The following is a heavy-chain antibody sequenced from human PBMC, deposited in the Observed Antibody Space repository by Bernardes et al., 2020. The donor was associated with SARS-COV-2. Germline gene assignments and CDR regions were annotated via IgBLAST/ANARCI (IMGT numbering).Heavy chain of an antibody. D-gene: IGHD3-3*01. Sequence: SETLSLTCTVSGGSISSYYWSWIRQPPGKGLEWIGSIHYSGSTNYNPSLKSRVTISVDTSKKQFSLKLRSVTAADTAVYYCARLATVTIFGVVIVNYFDYWGQGTLVTVSS. V-gene: IGHV4-59*01. CDR2: IHYSGST. CDR1: GGSISSYY. J-gene: IGHJ4*02. CDR3: ARLATVTIFGVVIVNYFDY.